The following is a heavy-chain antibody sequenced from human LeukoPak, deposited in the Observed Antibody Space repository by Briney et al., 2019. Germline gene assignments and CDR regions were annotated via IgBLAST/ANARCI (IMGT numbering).Heavy chain of an antibody. CDR3: ARALDSSGNNDAFDI. Sequence: ASVKVSCKASGGTFSSYAISWVRQAPGQGLEWMGGIIPIFGTANYAQKFQGRVTITADKSTSTAYMELSSLRSEDTAVYYCARALDSSGNNDAFDIWGQGTMVTVSS. J-gene: IGHJ3*02. CDR1: GGTFSSYA. D-gene: IGHD3-22*01. CDR2: IIPIFGTA. V-gene: IGHV1-69*06.